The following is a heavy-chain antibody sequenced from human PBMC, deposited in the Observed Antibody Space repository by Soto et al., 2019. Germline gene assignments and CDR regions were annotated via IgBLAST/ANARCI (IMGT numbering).Heavy chain of an antibody. CDR1: GGSISSYY. CDR3: ARTLGGYYDSSGLKLNWFDP. CDR2: IYYSGST. V-gene: IGHV4-59*01. D-gene: IGHD3-22*01. J-gene: IGHJ5*02. Sequence: SETLSLTCTVSGGSISSYYWSWIRQPPGKGLEWIGYIYYSGSTNYNPSLKSRVTISVDTSKNQFSLKLSSVTAADTAVYYCARTLGGYYDSSGLKLNWFDPWGQGTMVTVSS.